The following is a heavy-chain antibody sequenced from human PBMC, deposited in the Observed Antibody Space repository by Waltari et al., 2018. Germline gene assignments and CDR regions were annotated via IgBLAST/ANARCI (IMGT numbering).Heavy chain of an antibody. CDR1: GGSFSGYY. D-gene: IGHD3-22*01. V-gene: IGHV4-34*01. CDR2: INHSGST. J-gene: IGHJ4*02. Sequence: VQLQQWGAGLLKPSETLSLTCAVYGGSFSGYYWSWLRQPPGKGLEWIGEINHSGSTNYHPSLKSRVTISVDTSKNQFSLKLSSVTAADTAVYYCARPYYYDSSGYYYYWGQGTLVTVSS. CDR3: ARPYYYDSSGYYYY.